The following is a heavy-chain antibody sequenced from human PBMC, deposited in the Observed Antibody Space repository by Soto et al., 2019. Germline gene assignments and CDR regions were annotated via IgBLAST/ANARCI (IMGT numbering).Heavy chain of an antibody. J-gene: IGHJ4*02. CDR1: GYTFTSYA. Sequence: ASVKVSCKASGYTFTSYAMHWVRQAPGQRLEWMGWINAGNGNTKYSQKFQGRVTITRDTSASTAYMLYLQMISLRAEDTAVYYCAKRRYFDWSQFDYWGQGTLXTVSS. CDR2: INAGNGNT. D-gene: IGHD3-9*01. V-gene: IGHV1-3*01. CDR3: AKRRYFDWSQFDY.